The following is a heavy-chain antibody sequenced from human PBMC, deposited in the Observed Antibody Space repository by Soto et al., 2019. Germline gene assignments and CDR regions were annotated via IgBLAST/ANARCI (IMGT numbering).Heavy chain of an antibody. V-gene: IGHV4-39*01. CDR3: ARHELTGTTGYYYGMDV. J-gene: IGHJ6*01. D-gene: IGHD1-7*01. CDR2: IYYSGST. Sequence: SETLSLTCTVSGGSIRSSSYYWGWIRQPPGKGLEWIGSIYYSGSTYYNPSLKSRVTISVDTSKNQFSLKLSSVTAADTAVYYCARHELTGTTGYYYGMDVWGQGTTVT. CDR1: GGSIRSSSYY.